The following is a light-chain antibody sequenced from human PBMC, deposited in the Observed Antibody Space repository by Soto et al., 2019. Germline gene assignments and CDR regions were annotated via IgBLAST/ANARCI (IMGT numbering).Light chain of an antibody. Sequence: DIVLTQSPGTLSLSPGQRATLSCRASQSVSSFFLAWYQQKPGQAPRLLIYGASSRATGIPERFSGSGSGTDFTLTISRLEPAEFAVYYCQQYDRSPPTLTFGGGTKVEIK. V-gene: IGKV3-20*01. CDR3: QQYDRSPPTLT. CDR1: QSVSSFF. J-gene: IGKJ4*01. CDR2: GAS.